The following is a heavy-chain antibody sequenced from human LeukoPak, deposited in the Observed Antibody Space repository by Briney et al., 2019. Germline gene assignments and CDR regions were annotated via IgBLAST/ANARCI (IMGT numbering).Heavy chain of an antibody. D-gene: IGHD3-10*01. CDR1: AYSISSGYY. Sequence: PSETLSLTCAVSAYSISSGYYWGWIRQPPGKGMEWIGSIYHSGSTYYNPSLKSRVTISVDTSKNQFSLKLSSVTAADTAVYYCARALSYYYGSGSYYHDYWGQGTLVTVSS. CDR2: IYHSGST. J-gene: IGHJ4*02. CDR3: ARALSYYYGSGSYYHDY. V-gene: IGHV4-38-2*01.